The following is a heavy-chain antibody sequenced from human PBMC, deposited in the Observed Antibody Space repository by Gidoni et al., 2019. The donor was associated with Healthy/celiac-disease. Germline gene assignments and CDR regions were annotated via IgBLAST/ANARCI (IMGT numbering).Heavy chain of an antibody. J-gene: IGHJ6*02. CDR3: ARDYYGSGTYGMDV. CDR1: GFTASSND. D-gene: IGHD3-10*01. V-gene: IGHV3-66*01. CDR2: IYSGGSI. Sequence: EVQLVESGGGLVQPGGSMRLSCAASGFTASSNDMSWVRQAPGKGLEWVSIIYSGGSIYYADSVKGRFTISRDNSKNTLYLQMNSLRAEDTAVYYCARDYYGSGTYGMDVWGQGTTVTVSS.